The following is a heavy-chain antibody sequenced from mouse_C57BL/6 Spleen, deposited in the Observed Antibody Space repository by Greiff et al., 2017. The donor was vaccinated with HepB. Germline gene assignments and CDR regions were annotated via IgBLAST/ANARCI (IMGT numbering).Heavy chain of an antibody. V-gene: IGHV1-53*01. CDR1: GYTFTSYW. CDR3: AYYYGSSFYAMDY. CDR2: INPSNGGT. J-gene: IGHJ4*01. D-gene: IGHD1-1*01. Sequence: VQLQQPGTELVKPGASVKLSCKASGYTFTSYWMHWVKQRPGQGLEWIGNINPSNGGTNYNEKFKSKATLTVDKSSSTAYMQLSSLTSEDSAGYYCAYYYGSSFYAMDYWGQGTSGTVSS.